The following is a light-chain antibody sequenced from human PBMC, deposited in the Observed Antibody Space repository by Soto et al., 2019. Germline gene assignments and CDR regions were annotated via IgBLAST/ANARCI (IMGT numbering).Light chain of an antibody. CDR2: GAS. V-gene: IGKV3-15*01. CDR3: QQYNNGSWT. CDR1: QSVSSN. J-gene: IGKJ1*01. Sequence: EIVMTQSPATLSVSPGERATLSCRASQSVSSNLAWYQQKPGQAPRLLIYGASTRDTGIPARISRSGSGTEFTLTISRLQCEDYAIFYCQQYNNGSWTFGHGTKVEIK.